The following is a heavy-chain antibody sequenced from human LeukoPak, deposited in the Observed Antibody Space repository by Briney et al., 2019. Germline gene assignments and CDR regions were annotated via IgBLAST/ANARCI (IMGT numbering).Heavy chain of an antibody. J-gene: IGHJ4*02. Sequence: GGSLRLSCAASGFTSSSYEMNWVRQAPGRGLEGVSYISSSGGTIFHADSVKGRFTSSRDIAKNSLHLQMNRLRAEDPAVYYCAREKQQREACFGYWGQGTLVTVSS. V-gene: IGHV3-48*03. D-gene: IGHD6-13*01. CDR2: ISSSGGTI. CDR3: AREKQQREACFGY. CDR1: GFTSSSYE.